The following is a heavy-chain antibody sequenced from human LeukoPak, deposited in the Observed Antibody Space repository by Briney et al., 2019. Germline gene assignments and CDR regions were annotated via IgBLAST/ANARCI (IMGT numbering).Heavy chain of an antibody. CDR3: ARAASTLRYFDWLLDYYFDY. Sequence: SETLSLTCTVSGGSISSYYWSWIRQPPVKGLEWIGYIYYSGSTYYNPSLKSRVTISVDTSKNQFSLKLSSVTAADTAVYYCARAASTLRYFDWLLDYYFDYWGQGTLVTVSS. V-gene: IGHV4-59*08. J-gene: IGHJ4*02. CDR2: IYYSGST. D-gene: IGHD3-9*01. CDR1: GGSISSYY.